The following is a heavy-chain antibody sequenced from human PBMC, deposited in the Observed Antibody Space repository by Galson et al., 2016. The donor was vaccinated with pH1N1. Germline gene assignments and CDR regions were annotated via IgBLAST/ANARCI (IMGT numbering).Heavy chain of an antibody. Sequence: SLRLSCATSGFTFSSLAMTWVRQAPGKGLEWVSGITSGGTTHYADSVKGRFAISRDNSKNTVDLQMSRLRVEDTATYYCVKGDSSGYEYLNKFDPWGQGTLVTVSS. D-gene: IGHD3-22*01. CDR1: GFTFSSLA. CDR2: ITSGGTT. V-gene: IGHV3-23*01. J-gene: IGHJ5*02. CDR3: VKGDSSGYEYLNKFDP.